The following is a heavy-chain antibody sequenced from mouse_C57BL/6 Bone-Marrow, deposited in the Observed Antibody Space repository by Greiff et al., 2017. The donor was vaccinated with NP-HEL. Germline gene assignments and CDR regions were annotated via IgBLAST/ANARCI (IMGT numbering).Heavy chain of an antibody. Sequence: QVQLKESGPGLVQPSQSLSITCTVSGFSLTSYGVHWVRQSPGKGLEWLGVIWSGGSTDYNAAFISRLSISKDNSKSQVFFKMNSLQADDTAIYYCASPPRFFAYWGQGTLVTVSA. CDR3: ASPPRFFAY. CDR2: IWSGGST. CDR1: GFSLTSYG. V-gene: IGHV2-2*01. J-gene: IGHJ3*01.